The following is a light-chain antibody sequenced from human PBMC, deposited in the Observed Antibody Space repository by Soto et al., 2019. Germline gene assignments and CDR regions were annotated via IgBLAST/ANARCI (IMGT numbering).Light chain of an antibody. CDR1: QSISDT. CDR2: SAS. J-gene: IGKJ1*01. Sequence: EIVMTQSPATLSVSPGGRATLSCRASQSISDTLAWYQQKPGQAPRLLIYSASARATGFPARFSGSGSGTDFTLTISRLEPEDFAVYYCQQCGSSRRTFGQGTRVEIK. CDR3: QQCGSSRRT. V-gene: IGKV3-15*01.